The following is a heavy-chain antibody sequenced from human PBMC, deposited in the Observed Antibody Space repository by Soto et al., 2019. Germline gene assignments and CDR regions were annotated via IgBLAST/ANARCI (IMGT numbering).Heavy chain of an antibody. D-gene: IGHD1-20*01. J-gene: IGHJ4*02. V-gene: IGHV3-72*01. CDR1: GFTFSDHY. CDR3: ARGYRSFDC. CDR2: RTNKATGYTT. Sequence: EVQLAESGGGLVQPGGSLRLSCAASGFTFSDHYMDWVRQAPGKRLEWVGRRTNKATGYTTIYAASVTGRFTISRDDVKSLLYLHMNSLGTEDAAVYYCARGYRSFDCWGQGALVTVSS.